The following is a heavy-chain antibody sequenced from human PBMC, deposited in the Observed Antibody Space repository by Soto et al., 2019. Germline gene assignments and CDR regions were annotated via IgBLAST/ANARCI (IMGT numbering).Heavy chain of an antibody. CDR3: ATKPPTKSYWYFDL. CDR2: ISSSSSYI. D-gene: IGHD1-1*01. V-gene: IGHV3-21*01. J-gene: IGHJ2*01. CDR1: GFTFSSYS. Sequence: EVQLVESGGGLVKPGGSLRLSCAASGFTFSSYSMNWVRQAPGKGLEWVSSISSSSSYIYYADSVKGRFTISRDNAKNSLYLQMNSLRAEDTAVYYCATKPPTKSYWYFDLWGRGTLVTVSS.